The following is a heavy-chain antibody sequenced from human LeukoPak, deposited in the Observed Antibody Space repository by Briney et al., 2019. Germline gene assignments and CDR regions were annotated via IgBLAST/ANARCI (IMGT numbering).Heavy chain of an antibody. CDR1: GGSISSGSYY. CDR2: IYTSGST. Sequence: SQTLSLTCTVSGGSISSGSYYWSWIRQPAGKGLEWIGRIYTSGSTNYNPSLKSRVTISVDTSKNRFSLNLSSVTAADTAVYYCARGGSRSYTSSTLDYWGQGTLVTVSS. CDR3: ARGGSRSYTSSTLDY. V-gene: IGHV4-61*02. J-gene: IGHJ4*02. D-gene: IGHD6-6*01.